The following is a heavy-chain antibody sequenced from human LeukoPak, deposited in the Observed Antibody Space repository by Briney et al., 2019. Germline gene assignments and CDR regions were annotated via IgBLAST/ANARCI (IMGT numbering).Heavy chain of an antibody. CDR1: GYSISSGYY. CDR3: ARKGGGQLVNTRRWFDP. D-gene: IGHD6-6*01. Sequence: SETLSLTCTVSGYSISSGYYWGWIRQPPGKGLEWIGGIYYSGSTYYNPSLKSRVTISLDTSKNQFSLKLSSVTAADTAVYYCARKGGGQLVNTRRWFDPWGQGTLVTVSS. CDR2: IYYSGST. V-gene: IGHV4-38-2*02. J-gene: IGHJ5*02.